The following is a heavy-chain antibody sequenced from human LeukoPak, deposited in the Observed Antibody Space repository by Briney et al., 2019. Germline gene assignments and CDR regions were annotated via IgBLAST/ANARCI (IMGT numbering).Heavy chain of an antibody. J-gene: IGHJ4*02. Sequence: SETLSLTCAVYGGSFSGYYWSWIRQPPGKGLEWIGEINHSGSTNYNPSLKSRATISVDTSKNQFSLKLSSVTAADTAVYYCARARGYSYGRFFDYWGQGTLVTVSS. CDR3: ARARGYSYGRFFDY. D-gene: IGHD5-18*01. V-gene: IGHV4-34*01. CDR2: INHSGST. CDR1: GGSFSGYY.